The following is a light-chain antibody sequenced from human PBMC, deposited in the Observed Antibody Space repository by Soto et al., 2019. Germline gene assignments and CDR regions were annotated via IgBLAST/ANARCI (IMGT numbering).Light chain of an antibody. CDR2: GAS. Sequence: EIVMTQSPAILSVSPGETATLSCRASQSVGTNLAWFQHKPGQAPRLLIYGASTRASGIPASFSGSGSGTDFTLTISSLQSTDFGVYYCQQYIGCPRTFGQGTKVDIK. V-gene: IGKV3-15*01. J-gene: IGKJ1*01. CDR1: QSVGTN. CDR3: QQYIGCPRT.